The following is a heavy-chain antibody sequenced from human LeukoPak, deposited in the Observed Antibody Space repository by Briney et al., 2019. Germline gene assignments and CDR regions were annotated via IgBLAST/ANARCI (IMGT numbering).Heavy chain of an antibody. CDR2: IRYDGSNK. CDR1: GFTFSSYG. J-gene: IGHJ4*02. V-gene: IGHV3-30*02. D-gene: IGHD3-22*01. Sequence: GGSLRLSCAASGFTFSSYGMHWVRQAPGKGLEWVAFIRYDGSNKYYADSVKGRFTISRDNSKNTLYLQMNSLRAEDTAVYYCAKPLPYYYDSSGYAFDYWGQGTLVTVSS. CDR3: AKPLPYYYDSSGYAFDY.